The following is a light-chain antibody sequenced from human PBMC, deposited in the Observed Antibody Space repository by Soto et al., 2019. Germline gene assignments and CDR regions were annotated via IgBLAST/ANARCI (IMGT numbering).Light chain of an antibody. Sequence: DIQMTQSPSTLSPSLVDRFTITCLASQSISTWLAWYQQKPGKAPKLLIYKASSLESGVPSRFSGSGSGTEFTLTISSLQPEDFATYYCQQYNTYPYTFGQGTKVDIK. V-gene: IGKV1-5*03. CDR2: KAS. CDR3: QQYNTYPYT. CDR1: QSISTW. J-gene: IGKJ2*01.